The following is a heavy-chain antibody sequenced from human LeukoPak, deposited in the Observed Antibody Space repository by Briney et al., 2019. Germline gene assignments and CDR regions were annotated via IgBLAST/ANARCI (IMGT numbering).Heavy chain of an antibody. CDR1: GYTFTGYY. CDR3: VRVQSGSYARFGMDV. V-gene: IGHV1-2*02. Sequence: ASVKVSCEASGYTFTGYYMHWVRQAPGQGLEWMGWINPNSGGTNYAQKFQGRVTMTRDTSIRTAYMELSSLTSEDTAVYYCVRVQSGSYARFGMDVWGQGTTVTVSS. D-gene: IGHD1-26*01. CDR2: INPNSGGT. J-gene: IGHJ6*02.